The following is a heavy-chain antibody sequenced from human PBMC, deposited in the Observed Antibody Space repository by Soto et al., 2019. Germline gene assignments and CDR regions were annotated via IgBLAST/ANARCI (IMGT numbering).Heavy chain of an antibody. D-gene: IGHD3-3*01. Sequence: GGSLRLSCAASGFTFSSYSMNWVRQAPGKGLEWVSYISSSSSTIYYADSVKGRFTISRDNAKNSLYLQMNSLRAEDTAVYYCARGAVYYDFWSGYLSWFDPWGQGTLVTVSS. CDR2: ISSSSSTI. V-gene: IGHV3-48*01. J-gene: IGHJ5*02. CDR1: GFTFSSYS. CDR3: ARGAVYYDFWSGYLSWFDP.